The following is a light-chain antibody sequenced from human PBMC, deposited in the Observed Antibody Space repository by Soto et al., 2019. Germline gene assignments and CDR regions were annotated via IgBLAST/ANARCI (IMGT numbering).Light chain of an antibody. CDR1: QSVSSN. J-gene: IGKJ5*01. Sequence: TQSPSTLSLSPGERATLSRRASQSVSSNYLAWYQHKPGQAPRLLIYGASTRATGISARFSGGGSGTEFTLTISSLQSEDFALYFCQQYEKWPPSITFGQGTRLEIK. CDR3: QQYEKWPPSIT. CDR2: GAS. V-gene: IGKV3-15*01.